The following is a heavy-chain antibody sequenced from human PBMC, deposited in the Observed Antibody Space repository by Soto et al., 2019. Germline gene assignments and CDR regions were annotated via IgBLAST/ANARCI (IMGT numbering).Heavy chain of an antibody. CDR1: GVMFSDYA. CDR3: AKDAIANDGIWLMDS. CDR2: LLRPGRST. Sequence: PGGSLGLACAASGVMFSDYAMTGARQAPGKELEWVSGLLRPGRSTYYADSVKGRFTISGDTSANTVYLQMDSLRAEDTAVYYCAKDAIANDGIWLMDSWGQGTVVTVSS. V-gene: IGHV3-23*01. J-gene: IGHJ5*02. D-gene: IGHD3-16*01.